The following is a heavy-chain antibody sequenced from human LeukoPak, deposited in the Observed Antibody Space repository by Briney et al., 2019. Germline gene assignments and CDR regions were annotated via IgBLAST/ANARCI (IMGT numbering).Heavy chain of an antibody. Sequence: PSQTLSLTCTVSGGSISSYYWSSIRQPPGKGLEWIGYIFYSGSTNYNPSLKSRVTISVDTSKNQFSLKLSSVTAADTAVYYCARVYYSNSYDYWYFDLWGRGTLVTVSS. CDR3: ARVYYSNSYDYWYFDL. CDR2: IFYSGST. D-gene: IGHD6-13*01. V-gene: IGHV4-59*01. CDR1: GGSISSYY. J-gene: IGHJ2*01.